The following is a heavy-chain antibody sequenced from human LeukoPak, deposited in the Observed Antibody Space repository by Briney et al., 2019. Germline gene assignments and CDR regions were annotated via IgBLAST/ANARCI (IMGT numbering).Heavy chain of an antibody. CDR1: GYTFTSYD. D-gene: IGHD6-6*01. V-gene: IGHV1-8*02. CDR3: AKALYSSSRGSFDY. Sequence: ASVKVSCKASGYTFTSYDINWVRQATGQGLEWMGWMNPNSGNTGYAQKFQGRVTMTEDTSTDTAYMELSSLRAEDTAVYYCAKALYSSSRGSFDYWGQGALVTVSS. J-gene: IGHJ4*02. CDR2: MNPNSGNT.